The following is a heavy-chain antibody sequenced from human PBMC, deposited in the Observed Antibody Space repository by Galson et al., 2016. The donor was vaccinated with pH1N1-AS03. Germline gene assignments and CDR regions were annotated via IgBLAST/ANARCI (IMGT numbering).Heavy chain of an antibody. Sequence: SLRLSCAASGFTFSSYSMTWVRQAPGKGLEWVAVISSDGSNKYYSDSGKGRFTISRGNSKSTLYLQMNSLRAEDSAVYYCARETVVGTGFEYWGQGTLVTVSS. CDR2: ISSDGSNK. CDR1: GFTFSSYS. J-gene: IGHJ4*02. V-gene: IGHV3-30*03. CDR3: ARETVVGTGFEY. D-gene: IGHD6-19*01.